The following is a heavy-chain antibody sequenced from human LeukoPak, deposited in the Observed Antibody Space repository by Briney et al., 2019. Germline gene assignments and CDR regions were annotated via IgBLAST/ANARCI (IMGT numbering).Heavy chain of an antibody. CDR3: ARVDYDSSSYFDY. CDR2: VYYSGST. CDR1: GGSISTFY. Sequence: PSETLSLTCTVSGGSISTFYWSWLRQPPGKQLEWIGYVYYSGSTNYNPSFKTRVTISVDTSKNQFSLKLSSVTPADTAVYYCARVDYDSSSYFDYWGQGTLVTVSS. J-gene: IGHJ4*02. D-gene: IGHD3-22*01. V-gene: IGHV4-59*01.